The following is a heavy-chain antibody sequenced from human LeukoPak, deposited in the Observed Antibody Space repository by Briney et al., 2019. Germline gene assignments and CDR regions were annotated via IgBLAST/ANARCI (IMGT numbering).Heavy chain of an antibody. V-gene: IGHV1-69*13. CDR3: ASQYYDILTGYQNYFDY. D-gene: IGHD3-9*01. J-gene: IGHJ4*02. CDR1: GGTFSSYA. Sequence: ASVKVSCKASGGTFSSYAISWVRQAPGQGLEWMGGIIPIFGTANYAQKFQGRVTITADESTSTAYMELSSLRSEDTAVYYCASQYYDILTGYQNYFDYWGQGTLVTVSS. CDR2: IIPIFGTA.